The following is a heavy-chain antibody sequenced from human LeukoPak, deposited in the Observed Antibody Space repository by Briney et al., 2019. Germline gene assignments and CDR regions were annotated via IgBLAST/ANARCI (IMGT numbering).Heavy chain of an antibody. CDR1: GYTFIAYH. Sequence: ASVTVSCKASGYTFIAYHVHWVRQAPGQGFEWMGWMSPNSGATNYAQRFQGRVTMTRVTSISTAYMELSRLTSDDTAVYYCARDPANTYYYDPWGQGTLVTVSS. V-gene: IGHV1-2*02. D-gene: IGHD3-22*01. CDR2: MSPNSGAT. CDR3: ARDPANTYYYDP. J-gene: IGHJ4*02.